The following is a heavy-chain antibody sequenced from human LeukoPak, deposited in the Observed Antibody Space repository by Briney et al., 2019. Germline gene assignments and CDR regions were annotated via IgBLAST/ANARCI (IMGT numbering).Heavy chain of an antibody. D-gene: IGHD3-9*01. Sequence: SETLSLTCTVSGGSISSSSYYWGWIRQPPGKGLEWIGSIYYSGSTYYNPSLKSRVTISVDTSKNQFSLKLSSVTAADTAVYYCARDQYLTGYFDYWGQGTLVTVSS. J-gene: IGHJ4*02. CDR2: IYYSGST. CDR3: ARDQYLTGYFDY. V-gene: IGHV4-39*07. CDR1: GGSISSSSYY.